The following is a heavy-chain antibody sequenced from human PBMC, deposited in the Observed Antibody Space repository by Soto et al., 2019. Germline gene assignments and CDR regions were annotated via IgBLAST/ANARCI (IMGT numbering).Heavy chain of an antibody. Sequence: GGSLRLSCSASGFTFSNYAMHWVRQAPGKGLEYVSAISGYGGDTYYADSVKGRFTISRDNSKNTLDLQMSSLRAEDTAVYYCVKLRYNSSWYFWGQGTLVTVSS. D-gene: IGHD6-13*01. CDR1: GFTFSNYA. J-gene: IGHJ4*02. V-gene: IGHV3-64D*08. CDR3: VKLRYNSSWYF. CDR2: ISGYGGDT.